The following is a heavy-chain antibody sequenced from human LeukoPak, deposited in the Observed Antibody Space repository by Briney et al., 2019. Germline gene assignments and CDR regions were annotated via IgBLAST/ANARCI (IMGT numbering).Heavy chain of an antibody. CDR3: ARNPTGTYNLH. CDR2: VSYSGIT. Sequence: SETLSLTCTVSGGSVNIFYWNWVRQAPGKGLEWIGYVSYSGITIYNPSLKSRVAISLDTSRNHFSLKLRSVTPADTAIYYCARNPTGTYNLHWGQGSLVTVPS. CDR1: GGSVNIFY. J-gene: IGHJ4*02. V-gene: IGHV4-59*02. D-gene: IGHD1-14*01.